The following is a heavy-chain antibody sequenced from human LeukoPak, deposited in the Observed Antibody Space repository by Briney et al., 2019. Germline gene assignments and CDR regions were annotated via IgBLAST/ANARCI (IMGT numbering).Heavy chain of an antibody. V-gene: IGHV4-34*01. Sequence: SETLSLTCAVYGGSFSGYYWSWIRQPPGKGLEWIGEINHSGSTNYNPSLKSRVTISVDTSKNQFSLKLSSVTAADTAVYYCAAGDLNYMDVWGKGTTVTISS. CDR3: AAGDLNYMDV. J-gene: IGHJ6*03. CDR1: GGSFSGYY. D-gene: IGHD7-27*01. CDR2: INHSGST.